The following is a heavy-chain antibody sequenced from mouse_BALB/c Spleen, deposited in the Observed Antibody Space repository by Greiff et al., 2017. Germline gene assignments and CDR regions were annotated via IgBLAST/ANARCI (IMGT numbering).Heavy chain of an antibody. CDR2: IRLKSDNYAT. V-gene: IGHV6-6*02. CDR3: TGGNYSFAY. Sequence: DVMLVESGGGLVQPGGSMKLSCVASGFTFSSYWMSWVRQSPEKGLEWVAEIRLKSDNYATHYAESVKGKFTISRDDSKSRLYLQMNSLRAEDTGIYYCTGGNYSFAYWGQGTLVTVSA. D-gene: IGHD2-1*01. J-gene: IGHJ3*01. CDR1: GFTFSSYW.